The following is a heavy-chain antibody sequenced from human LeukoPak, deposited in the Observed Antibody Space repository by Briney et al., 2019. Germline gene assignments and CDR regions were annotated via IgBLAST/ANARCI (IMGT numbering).Heavy chain of an antibody. J-gene: IGHJ5*02. CDR1: GGSISSYY. V-gene: IGHV4-59*01. Sequence: SETLSLTCTVSGGSISSYYWSWIRQPPGKGLEWIGYIYYSGSTNYNPSLKSRVTMSVDTSKNQFSLKLSSVTAADTAVYYCARDRSSGWSAGFDPWGQGTLVTVCS. D-gene: IGHD6-19*01. CDR3: ARDRSSGWSAGFDP. CDR2: IYYSGST.